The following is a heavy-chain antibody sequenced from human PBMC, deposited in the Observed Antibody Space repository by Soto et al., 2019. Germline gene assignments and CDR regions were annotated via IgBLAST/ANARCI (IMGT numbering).Heavy chain of an antibody. D-gene: IGHD3-22*01. CDR2: FSAYNGNT. CDR1: GYTFSIYG. V-gene: IGHV1-18*01. Sequence: GASVKVSCKASGYTFSIYGISWVRQAPGQGLEWMGWFSAYNGNTNYAQKLQGRVTMTTDTSTSTAYMELRSLRSDDTAVYYCARDSSGYANDYWGQGTLVTVSS. J-gene: IGHJ4*02. CDR3: ARDSSGYANDY.